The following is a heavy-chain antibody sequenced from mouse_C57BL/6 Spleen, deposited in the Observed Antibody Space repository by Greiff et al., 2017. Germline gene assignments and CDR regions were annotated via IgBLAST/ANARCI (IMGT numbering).Heavy chain of an antibody. CDR2: INYDGSST. D-gene: IGHD2-4*01. CDR3: ARLRDYVNLFDY. V-gene: IGHV5-16*01. CDR1: GFTFSDYY. J-gene: IGHJ2*01. Sequence: EVQLVESEGGLVQPGSSMKLSCTASGFTFSDYYMAWVRQVPEKGLEWVANINYDGSSTYYLDSLKSRFIISRDNAKNILYLQLSSLKSEDTATYYCARLRDYVNLFDYWGQGTTLTVSS.